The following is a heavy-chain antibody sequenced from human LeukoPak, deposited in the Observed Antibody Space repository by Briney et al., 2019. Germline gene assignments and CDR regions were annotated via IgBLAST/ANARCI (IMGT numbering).Heavy chain of an antibody. J-gene: IGHJ4*02. CDR1: GFTFDDYA. CDR2: ISWNSGSI. V-gene: IGHV3-9*01. CDR3: AKEGGYDSPDY. Sequence: PGGSLRLSCAASGFTFDDYAMHWVRQAPGKGLEWVSGISWNSGSIGYADSVKGRFTISRDNSKNTLYLQMNSLRAEDTAVYYCAKEGGYDSPDYWGQGTLVTVSS. D-gene: IGHD5-12*01.